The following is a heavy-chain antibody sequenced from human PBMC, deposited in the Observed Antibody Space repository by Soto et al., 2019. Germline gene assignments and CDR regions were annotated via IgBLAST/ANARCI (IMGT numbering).Heavy chain of an antibody. V-gene: IGHV4-59*01. J-gene: IGHJ6*02. Sequence: SETLPLTCTVSGGYISSYYWSWIRQPPGKGLEWIGYIYYSGSTNYNPSLKSRVTISVDTSKNQFSLKLSSVTAADTAVYYCARALVAAARRIPNYYYGMDVWGQGTTVTVSS. CDR2: IYYSGST. D-gene: IGHD6-6*01. CDR3: ARALVAAARRIPNYYYGMDV. CDR1: GGYISSYY.